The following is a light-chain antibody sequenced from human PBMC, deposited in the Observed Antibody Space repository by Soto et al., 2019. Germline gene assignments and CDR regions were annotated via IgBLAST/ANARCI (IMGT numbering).Light chain of an antibody. CDR2: GNS. Sequence: HSVLTQPPSVSGAPGQRVTISCTGSSSNIGAGYDVHWYQQLPGTAPKLLIYGNSIRPSGVPDRFSGSKSGTSASLAITGLQAEDEADYYCQSYDTSLSAVVFGGGTKLTVL. J-gene: IGLJ2*01. CDR1: SSNIGAGYD. CDR3: QSYDTSLSAVV. V-gene: IGLV1-40*01.